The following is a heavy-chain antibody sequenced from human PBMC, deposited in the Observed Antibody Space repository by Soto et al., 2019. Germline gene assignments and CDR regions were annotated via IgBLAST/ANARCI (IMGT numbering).Heavy chain of an antibody. CDR2: ISGSGDST. V-gene: IGHV3-23*01. D-gene: IGHD4-17*01. CDR3: AKHIGILTGTIDS. Sequence: EVQLLESGGGLVQPGGSLRRSCAASGFTFSIYAMTWVRQAPGKGLEWVSVISGSGDSTYYADSLKGRFTVSRDNSKNTLYLQMNSLRADDTAVYYCAKHIGILTGTIDSWGQGTLVTFSS. J-gene: IGHJ4*02. CDR1: GFTFSIYA.